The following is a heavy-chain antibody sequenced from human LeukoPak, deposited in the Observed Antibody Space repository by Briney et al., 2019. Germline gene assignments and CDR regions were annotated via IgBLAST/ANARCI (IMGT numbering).Heavy chain of an antibody. CDR2: INHSGST. CDR1: GGSFSGYY. CDR3: ARARLLWFGELSYYFDY. D-gene: IGHD3-10*01. Sequence: SETLSLTCAVYGGSFSGYYRSWIRQPPGKGLEWIGEINHSGSTNYNPSLKSRVTISVDTSKNQFSLKLSSVTAADTAVYYCARARLLWFGELSYYFDYWGQRTLVTVSS. J-gene: IGHJ4*02. V-gene: IGHV4-34*01.